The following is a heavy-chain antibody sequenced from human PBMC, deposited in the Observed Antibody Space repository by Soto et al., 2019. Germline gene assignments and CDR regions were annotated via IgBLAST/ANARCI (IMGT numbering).Heavy chain of an antibody. D-gene: IGHD3-10*01. CDR2: IYNAGGT. J-gene: IGHJ5*02. CDR1: GGSISSYY. CDR3: ARVWVMPRGVSKWFDP. V-gene: IGHV4-59*01. Sequence: SETLSLTCTVSGGSISSYYWSWIRQPPGKGLKWIGYIYNAGGTKYNPSLKSRVTISIDTSKNQLSLNLSSVTAADTAVYYCARVWVMPRGVSKWFDPWGQGTLVTVSS.